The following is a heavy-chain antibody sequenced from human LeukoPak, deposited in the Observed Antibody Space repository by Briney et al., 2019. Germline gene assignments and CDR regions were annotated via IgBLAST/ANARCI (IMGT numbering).Heavy chain of an antibody. Sequence: GGSLRLSCAASGLTFNTFPIHWVRQAPGKGLEWVSVISHDGSKKYFADSVKGRFTISRDNSKNTVSVQIDSLKIEDTAVYYCAKEYSLSLDYWGQGTLVTVSS. CDR3: AKEYSLSLDY. CDR2: ISHDGSKK. J-gene: IGHJ4*02. CDR1: GLTFNTFP. D-gene: IGHD5-18*01. V-gene: IGHV3-30-3*01.